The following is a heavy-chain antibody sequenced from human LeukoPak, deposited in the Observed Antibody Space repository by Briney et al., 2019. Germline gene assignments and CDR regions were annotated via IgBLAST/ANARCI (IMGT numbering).Heavy chain of an antibody. CDR2: ISSPGTTT. CDR1: GFNFSDYY. D-gene: IGHD1-26*01. J-gene: IGHJ6*03. Sequence: PGGSLRLSCAASGFNFSDYYMSWIRQAPGKGLAWVSHISSPGTTTLYADSVKDRFTISRDNAKNSLHLQMNTLRADDTAVYYCATGKVGPYYYYMDVWGKGTTVTVSS. V-gene: IGHV3-11*04. CDR3: ATGKVGPYYYYMDV.